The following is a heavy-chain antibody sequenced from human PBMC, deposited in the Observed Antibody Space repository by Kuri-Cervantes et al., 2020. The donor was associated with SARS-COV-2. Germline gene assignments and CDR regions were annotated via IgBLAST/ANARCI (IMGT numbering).Heavy chain of an antibody. CDR3: ARDRGPGQLLYSASRWFDP. CDR2: IIPIFGTA. Sequence: SVKVSCKASGGTFSSYAISWVRQAPGQGLEWMGGIIPIFGTANYAQKFQGRVTITTDESTSTAYMELSSLRSEDTAVYYCARDRGPGQLLYSASRWFDPWGQGTLVTVSS. J-gene: IGHJ5*02. D-gene: IGHD2-2*02. V-gene: IGHV1-69*05. CDR1: GGTFSSYA.